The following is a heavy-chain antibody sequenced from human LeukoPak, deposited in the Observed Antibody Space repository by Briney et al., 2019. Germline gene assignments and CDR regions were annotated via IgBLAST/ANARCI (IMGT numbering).Heavy chain of an antibody. Sequence: ASVKVSCKASGYTFTGYYMHWVRQAPGQPLEWTGWINPNSGGTNYAQKFQRRVTMTRDTSISPAYMEPSTLRSDRTAVYYCARAPDFWSGYYTGRAFDIWGQGTMVTVSS. V-gene: IGHV1-2*02. D-gene: IGHD3-3*01. CDR1: GYTFTGYY. CDR3: ARAPDFWSGYYTGRAFDI. CDR2: INPNSGGT. J-gene: IGHJ3*02.